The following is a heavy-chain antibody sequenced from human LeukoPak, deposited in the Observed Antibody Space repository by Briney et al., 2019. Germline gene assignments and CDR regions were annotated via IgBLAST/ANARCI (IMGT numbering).Heavy chain of an antibody. CDR1: GFTFSDYY. CDR3: ARAPLRFLEWLPDY. CDR2: ISSSGSTI. V-gene: IGHV3-11*04. J-gene: IGHJ4*02. Sequence: AGGSLRLSCAASGFTFSDYYMSWIRQAPGKGLEWVSYISSSGSTIYYADSVKGRFTISRDNSKNTLYLQMNSLRAEDTAVYYCARAPLRFLEWLPDYWGQGTLVTVSS. D-gene: IGHD3-3*01.